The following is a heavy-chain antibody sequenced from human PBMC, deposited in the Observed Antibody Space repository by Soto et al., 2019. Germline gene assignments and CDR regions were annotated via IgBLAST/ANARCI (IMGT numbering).Heavy chain of an antibody. CDR3: ARHGNTVTTGYYYGMDV. J-gene: IGHJ6*02. D-gene: IGHD4-17*01. Sequence: PSETLSLTCTVSGGSISSSSYYWGWIRQPPGKGLEWIGTIYYSGSTYYNPSLKSRVTISVDTSKNQFSLKLSSVTATDTAVYYCARHGNTVTTGYYYGMDVWGQGTTVTV. CDR2: IYYSGST. CDR1: GGSISSSSYY. V-gene: IGHV4-39*01.